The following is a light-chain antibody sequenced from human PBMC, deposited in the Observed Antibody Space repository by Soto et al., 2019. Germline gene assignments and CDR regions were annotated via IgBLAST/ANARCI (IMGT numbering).Light chain of an antibody. CDR2: GAS. V-gene: IGKV3-20*01. J-gene: IGKJ1*01. CDR3: QQYGSSGT. Sequence: ESVLTQSPCTLSLSPGERAPLSCGASQSVSNNYLAWYQQKPGQAPRLLIYGASNRATGIPDRFSGSGSGTDFTLTISRLEPEDFAVYYCQQYGSSGTFGQGTKVDIK. CDR1: QSVSNNY.